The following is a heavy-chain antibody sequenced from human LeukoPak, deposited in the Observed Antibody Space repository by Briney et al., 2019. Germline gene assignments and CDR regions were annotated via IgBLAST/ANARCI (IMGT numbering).Heavy chain of an antibody. J-gene: IGHJ4*02. V-gene: IGHV3-7*01. CDR1: GFTFSNYW. D-gene: IGHD3-3*01. Sequence: PGGSLRLSCAASGFTFSNYWMSWVRRAPGKGLEWVANIKQDGSETYFVDSVRGRFTISRDNAKKSLYLQMNSLGAEDTAVYYCARDFWGAYRVDYFDCWGQGTLVTVPS. CDR3: ARDFWGAYRVDYFDC. CDR2: IKQDGSET.